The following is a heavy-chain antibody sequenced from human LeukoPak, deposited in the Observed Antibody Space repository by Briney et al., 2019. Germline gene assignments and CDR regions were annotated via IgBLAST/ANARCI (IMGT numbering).Heavy chain of an antibody. Sequence: SETLSLTCTVSGGSISSYYWSWIRQPPGKGLEWIGYIYYSGSTNYNPSLKSRVTISVDTSKNQFSLKMSSVTAADTAVYYCARYLAAGYFDLWGRGTLVTVSS. CDR1: GGSISSYY. D-gene: IGHD6-25*01. CDR3: ARYLAAGYFDL. J-gene: IGHJ2*01. V-gene: IGHV4-59*08. CDR2: IYYSGST.